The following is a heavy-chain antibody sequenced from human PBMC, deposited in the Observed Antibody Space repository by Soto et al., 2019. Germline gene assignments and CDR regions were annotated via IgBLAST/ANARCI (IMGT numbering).Heavy chain of an antibody. CDR3: ARRAWDSYYAIDV. Sequence: VQLVESGGGEVQPGRSLRLSCAASGFKYTDFALHWVRQAPGKGLAWVAIISYDGSDKYYADSVKGRFVISRDNPKNTLYLEMNSLRPEDTAVYFCARRAWDSYYAIDVWGQGTTVTVFS. J-gene: IGHJ6*02. V-gene: IGHV3-30*09. CDR2: ISYDGSDK. D-gene: IGHD3-22*01. CDR1: GFKYTDFA.